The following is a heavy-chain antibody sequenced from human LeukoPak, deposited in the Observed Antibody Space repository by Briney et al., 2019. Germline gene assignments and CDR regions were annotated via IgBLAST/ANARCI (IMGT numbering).Heavy chain of an antibody. V-gene: IGHV3-66*02. CDR3: ARDGGYDY. J-gene: IGHJ4*02. CDR2: IYSGGYT. CDR1: GFTVSSNY. D-gene: IGHD5-12*01. Sequence: GGSLRLSCAASGFTVSSNYMSWVRQAPGKGLEWVSVIYSGGYTYYADSVKGRFTISRDNSRNTLYVQMNSLRTDDTAVYYCARDGGYDYWGQGTLVTVSS.